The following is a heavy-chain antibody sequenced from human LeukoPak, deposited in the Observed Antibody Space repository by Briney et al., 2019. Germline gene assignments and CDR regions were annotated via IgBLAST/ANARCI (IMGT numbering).Heavy chain of an antibody. CDR1: GFSFSSFS. CDR3: ARAPWGAANTAMVNFDY. CDR2: ISGGSSFT. V-gene: IGHV3-21*01. J-gene: IGHJ4*02. Sequence: GGSLRLSCAASGFSFSSFSMNWVRQAPGKGLEWVSYISGGSSFTYYVDSVKGRFTISRDNAKNTVYLQMDTLRGDDTSVYYCARAPWGAANTAMVNFDYWGQGTLVTVSS. D-gene: IGHD5-18*01.